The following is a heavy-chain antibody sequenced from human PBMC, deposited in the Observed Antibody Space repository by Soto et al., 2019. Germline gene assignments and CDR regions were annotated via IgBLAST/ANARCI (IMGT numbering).Heavy chain of an antibody. D-gene: IGHD2-21*02. CDR1: GYTFTSYG. J-gene: IGHJ6*02. Sequence: GASVKVSCKASGYTFTSYGISWVRQAPGQGLEWMGWISAYNGNTNYAQKLQGRVTMTTDTSTSTAYMELRSLRSDDTAVYYCARDTGIRLAYCGGDCYSLRFSSAPSQYYYGMDVWGQGTTVTVSS. CDR3: ARDTGIRLAYCGGDCYSLRFSSAPSQYYYGMDV. CDR2: ISAYNGNT. V-gene: IGHV1-18*01.